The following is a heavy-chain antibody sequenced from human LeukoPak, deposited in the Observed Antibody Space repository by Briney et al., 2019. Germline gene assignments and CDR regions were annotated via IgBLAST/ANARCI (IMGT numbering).Heavy chain of an antibody. V-gene: IGHV3-30*04. D-gene: IGHD2-15*01. CDR2: ISYDGSNK. Sequence: GGSLRLSCAASGFTFSSYAMHWVRQAPGKGLEWVAVISYDGSNKYYADSVKGRFTISRDNSKNTLYLQMNSLRAEDTAVYYCAKGAGGRFFDYWGQGTLVTVSS. J-gene: IGHJ4*02. CDR3: AKGAGGRFFDY. CDR1: GFTFSSYA.